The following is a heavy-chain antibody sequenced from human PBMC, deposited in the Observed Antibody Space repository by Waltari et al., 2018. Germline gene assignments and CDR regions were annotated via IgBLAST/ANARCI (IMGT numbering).Heavy chain of an antibody. CDR2: IYHSGNT. CDR3: ARTYGSGSYVGY. J-gene: IGHJ4*02. D-gene: IGHD3-10*01. Sequence: QVQLQESGPGLVTPSGTLSLTCAVSGGPISSTNWWRWVRQPPGKGLEWIGEIYHSGNTNYNPSLKSRVTISVDKSKNQFSLKLTSVTAADTAVYYCARTYGSGSYVGYWGQGTLVIVSS. CDR1: GGPISSTNW. V-gene: IGHV4-4*02.